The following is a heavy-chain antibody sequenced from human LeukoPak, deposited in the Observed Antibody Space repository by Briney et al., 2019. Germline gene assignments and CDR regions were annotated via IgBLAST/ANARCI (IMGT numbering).Heavy chain of an antibody. Sequence: SETLSLTCTVSGGSISRHYWSWIRQPAGQGLEWIGRIYSSGSTNYNPSLKSRVTMSIDTSKNQFSPKLTSVTAADTAVYYCARGRSVFGSNWFDPWGQGTLVTVSS. D-gene: IGHD3-3*01. CDR2: IYSSGST. CDR1: GGSISRHY. V-gene: IGHV4-4*07. J-gene: IGHJ5*02. CDR3: ARGRSVFGSNWFDP.